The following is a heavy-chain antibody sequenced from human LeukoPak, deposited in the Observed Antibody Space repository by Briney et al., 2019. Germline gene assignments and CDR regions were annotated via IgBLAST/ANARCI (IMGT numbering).Heavy chain of an antibody. J-gene: IGHJ4*02. V-gene: IGHV4-59*01. CDR2: IYYSGST. CDR1: GGSTSSYY. D-gene: IGHD6-13*01. CDR3: ARGVAAAGTYYFDY. Sequence: KSSETLSLTCTVSGGSTSSYYWSWIRQPPGKGLEWIGYIYYSGSTNYNPSLKSRVTISVDTSKNQFSLKLSSVTAADTAVYYCARGVAAAGTYYFDYWGQGTLVTVSS.